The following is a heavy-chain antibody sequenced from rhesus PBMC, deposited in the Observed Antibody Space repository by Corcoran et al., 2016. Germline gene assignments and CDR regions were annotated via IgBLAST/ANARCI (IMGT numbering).Heavy chain of an antibody. CDR2: NHGSMGTT. CDR3: ARKGEEYSSSYHY. D-gene: IGHD6-43*01. CDR1: GYSISSGYD. Sequence: QVQLQESGPAVVKPSETLSLTCAVSGYSISSGYDWSWIRQAPGKGLEWVGYNHGSMGTTDYNPSLKSRVTISKDTSKNQFSLKLSSMTTVDTAVYYCARKGEEYSSSYHYWGQGVLVTVSS. V-gene: IGHV4-127*01. J-gene: IGHJ4*01.